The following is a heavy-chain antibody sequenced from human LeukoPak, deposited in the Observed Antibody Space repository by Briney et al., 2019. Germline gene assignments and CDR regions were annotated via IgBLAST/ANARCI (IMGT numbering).Heavy chain of an antibody. Sequence: GGSLRLSCAASGFTFSSYAMSWVRQAPGKGLEWVSAISGSGGSTYYADSVKGRFTISRDNAKNSLYLQMNSLRAEDTAVYYCATSLRGLYSSSHWGQGTLVTVSS. CDR2: ISGSGGST. CDR1: GFTFSSYA. V-gene: IGHV3-23*01. D-gene: IGHD6-13*01. J-gene: IGHJ4*02. CDR3: ATSLRGLYSSSH.